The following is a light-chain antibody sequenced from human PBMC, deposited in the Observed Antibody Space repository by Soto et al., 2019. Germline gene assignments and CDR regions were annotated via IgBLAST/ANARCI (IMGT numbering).Light chain of an antibody. CDR3: KHYNNWPPWT. J-gene: IGKJ1*01. CDR2: GAS. V-gene: IGKV3-15*01. CDR1: QSVSVN. Sequence: EIVMTQSPATLSASPGERVTLSCRASQSVSVNLAWYQQNPGQAPRLLIYGASTRATGIPARFSGSGSGTEFTLTISSLQSEDFAVYYCKHYNNWPPWTFGQGTKVESK.